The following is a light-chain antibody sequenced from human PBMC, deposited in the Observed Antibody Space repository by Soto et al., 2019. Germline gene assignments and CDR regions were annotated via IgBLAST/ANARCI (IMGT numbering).Light chain of an antibody. J-gene: IGKJ5*01. CDR2: GAS. Sequence: EIVLTQSPGTLSLSPGERATLSCRASQNISSSYLAWYQQKPAQAPRLLIYGASSRATGSPDRFSGSGSGTDFTLTISRLEPEDFAIYYCQQCGRSPITFGQGTRLEIK. CDR1: QNISSSY. V-gene: IGKV3-20*01. CDR3: QQCGRSPIT.